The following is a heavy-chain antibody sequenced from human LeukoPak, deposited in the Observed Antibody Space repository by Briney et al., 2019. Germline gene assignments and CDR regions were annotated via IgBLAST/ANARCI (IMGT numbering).Heavy chain of an antibody. V-gene: IGHV3-30*18. CDR1: GFTFNNYG. CDR3: AKGPLRGTAAAIDY. D-gene: IGHD2-2*01. Sequence: GGSLRLSCAASGFTFNNYGMHWVSQDAGKGLEWVAVISYDGRNKHYPDSVKGRFTISRDISTDTLWLQMDSLRTEDTAVYYCAKGPLRGTAAAIDYWGQGTLVTVSS. J-gene: IGHJ4*02. CDR2: ISYDGRNK.